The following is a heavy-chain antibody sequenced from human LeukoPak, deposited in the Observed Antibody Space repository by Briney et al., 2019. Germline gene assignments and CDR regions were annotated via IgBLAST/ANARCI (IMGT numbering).Heavy chain of an antibody. D-gene: IGHD5-12*01. CDR1: GFTFRSYW. V-gene: IGHV3-7*01. CDR3: ARVGYSGWNLEY. J-gene: IGHJ4*02. CDR2: INQGGSVK. Sequence: GGSLRLSCAASGFTFRSYWMSWVRQAPGKGLEGVANINQGGSVKYYVDSVKGRFTISRDDAKNSLYVQMNSLRDEDTAVYYCARVGYSGWNLEYWGQGTLVTVSS.